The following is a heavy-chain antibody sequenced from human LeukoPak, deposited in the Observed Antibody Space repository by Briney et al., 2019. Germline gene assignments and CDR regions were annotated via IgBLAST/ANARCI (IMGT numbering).Heavy chain of an antibody. D-gene: IGHD3-16*01. J-gene: IGHJ3*01. Sequence: GASVKVSCKASGYTFTGYYIHWVRQAPGQGLQWMGRIHPNSAVTKFGPGFQGRITMTRDTSLTTAYLDFSGLTSDDTAAYYCARGGYHDVSGHLSWGPKERRQGEDVLDAWGQGTMVIVSS. CDR1: GYTFTGYY. CDR2: IHPNSAVT. V-gene: IGHV1-2*06. CDR3: ARGGYHDVSGHLSWGPKERRQGEDVLDA.